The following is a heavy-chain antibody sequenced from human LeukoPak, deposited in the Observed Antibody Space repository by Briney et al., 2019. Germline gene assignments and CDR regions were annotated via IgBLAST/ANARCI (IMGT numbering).Heavy chain of an antibody. V-gene: IGHV3-48*01. J-gene: IGHJ6*04. CDR2: ISSTSSTI. CDR1: GGSISSSS. CDR3: AREWGV. D-gene: IGHD1-26*01. Sequence: ETLSLTCTVSGGSISSSSYYWGWIRQPPGKGLEWLSHISSTSSTIKYADSVKGRFTISRDNAKNSVYLQMHSLRVEDTAVYYCAREWGVWGKGTTVTVSS.